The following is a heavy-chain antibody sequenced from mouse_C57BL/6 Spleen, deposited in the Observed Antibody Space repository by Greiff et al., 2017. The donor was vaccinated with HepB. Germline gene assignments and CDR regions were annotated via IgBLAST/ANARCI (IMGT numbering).Heavy chain of an antibody. Sequence: QVQLQQPGAELVKPGASVKLSCKASGYTFTSYWMHWVKQRPGQGLEWIGMIHPNSGSTNYNEKFKSKATLTVDKSYSTAYMQLSSLTSEDSAVYYCARRGLLPYYFDYWGQGTTLTVSS. D-gene: IGHD2-3*01. CDR3: ARRGLLPYYFDY. J-gene: IGHJ2*01. CDR1: GYTFTSYW. V-gene: IGHV1-64*01. CDR2: IHPNSGST.